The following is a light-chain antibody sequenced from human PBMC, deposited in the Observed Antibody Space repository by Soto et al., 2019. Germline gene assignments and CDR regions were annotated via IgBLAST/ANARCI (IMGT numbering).Light chain of an antibody. CDR1: QSISSS. V-gene: IGKV1-39*01. Sequence: DIQMTQSPSSLSASVGDRVTITCRASQSISSSLNWYQLKPGQAPTLLIYVGSSLQSGVPSSFSGSGSVTDFTLNISSLQLEDFATYCCHQTYNSPFTFGGGTTVEIK. CDR3: HQTYNSPFT. J-gene: IGKJ4*01. CDR2: VGS.